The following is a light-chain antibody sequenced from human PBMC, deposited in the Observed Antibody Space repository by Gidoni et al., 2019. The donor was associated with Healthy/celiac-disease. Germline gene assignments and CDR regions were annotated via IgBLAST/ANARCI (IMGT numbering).Light chain of an antibody. CDR3: MRGTHWPRT. CDR2: KVS. CDR1: QSLLYSDGNTC. V-gene: IGKV2-30*01. Sequence: DAVRTHSPLSLPVTLGQPASTSCRSSQSLLYSDGNTCLNWLQQRPGQSPRRLIYKVSNRDSGVPERFSGSGSGTDFTLKISRVEAEDVGVYYCMRGTHWPRTFGQGTKVEIK. J-gene: IGKJ1*01.